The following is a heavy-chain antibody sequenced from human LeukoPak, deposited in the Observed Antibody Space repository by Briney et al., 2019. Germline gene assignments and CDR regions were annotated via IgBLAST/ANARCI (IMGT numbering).Heavy chain of an antibody. V-gene: IGHV3-7*01. Sequence: SGGSLRLSCAASGFAFSDHWMIWVRQAPGKGLEWVANINPDGSTKQYVDSVKGRFTISRDNAKNSLHLQMNSLTAEDTAVYYCARDQSGSLDYWGQGTLLTVSS. D-gene: IGHD1-26*01. J-gene: IGHJ4*02. CDR3: ARDQSGSLDY. CDR2: INPDGSTK. CDR1: GFAFSDHW.